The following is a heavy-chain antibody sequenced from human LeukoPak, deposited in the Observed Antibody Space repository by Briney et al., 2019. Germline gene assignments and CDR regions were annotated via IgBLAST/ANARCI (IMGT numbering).Heavy chain of an antibody. CDR1: GYTLTELS. D-gene: IGHD3-22*01. CDR3: AREGDSDYYDSSGYDAFDI. V-gene: IGHV1-24*01. J-gene: IGHJ3*02. Sequence: GASVKVSCKVSGYTLTELSMHWVRQAPGKGLEWMGGFDPEDGETIYAQKLQGRVTMTTDTSTSTAYMELRSLRSDDTAVYYCAREGDSDYYDSSGYDAFDIWGQGTMVTVSS. CDR2: FDPEDGET.